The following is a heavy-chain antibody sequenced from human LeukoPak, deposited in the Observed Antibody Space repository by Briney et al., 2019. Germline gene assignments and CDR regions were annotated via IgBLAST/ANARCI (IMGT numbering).Heavy chain of an antibody. CDR1: GFTFSDYS. CDR2: ISSSSGYT. J-gene: IGHJ4*02. D-gene: IGHD3-10*01. CDR3: ASLYLSTDYYGSRSFYDY. Sequence: GGSLRLSCAASGFTFSDYSMSWVRQAPGKGLEWVSYISSSSGYTNYADSVKGRFTISRDNAKNTLYLQMNSLRAEDTAVYYCASLYLSTDYYGSRSFYDYWGQGTLVTVSS. V-gene: IGHV3-11*03.